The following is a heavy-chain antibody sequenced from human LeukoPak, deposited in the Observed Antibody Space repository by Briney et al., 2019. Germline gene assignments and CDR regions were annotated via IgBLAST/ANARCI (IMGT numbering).Heavy chain of an antibody. J-gene: IGHJ4*02. Sequence: GASVKVSCKASGGTFSSYAISWVRQAPGQGLEWMGGIIPIFGTANYAQKFQGRVTTTADESTSTAYMELSSLRSEDTAVYYRAREPNRDGYNHNFDYWGQGTLVTVSS. CDR1: GGTFSSYA. CDR2: IIPIFGTA. V-gene: IGHV1-69*13. CDR3: AREPNRDGYNHNFDY. D-gene: IGHD5-24*01.